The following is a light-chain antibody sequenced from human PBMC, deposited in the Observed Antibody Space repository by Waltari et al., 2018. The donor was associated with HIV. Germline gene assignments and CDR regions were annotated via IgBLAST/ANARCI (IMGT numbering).Light chain of an antibody. J-gene: IGKJ1*01. CDR3: QHYHSYPRT. CDR1: QDIRHF. Sequence: DIQMTQSPSSLSASVGDRVTITCRASQDIRHFLAWFQQRPGKAPKSLIYDASSLRSGVPSRCSGSGSVTVFTLTSSILHPEDFATYYCQHYHSYPRTFGQGTKVEI. V-gene: IGKV1-16*01. CDR2: DAS.